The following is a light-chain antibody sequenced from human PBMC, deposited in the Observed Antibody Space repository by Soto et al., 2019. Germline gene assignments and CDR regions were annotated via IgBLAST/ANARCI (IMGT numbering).Light chain of an antibody. CDR3: YSDAGSSIYV. V-gene: IGLV2-8*01. J-gene: IGLJ1*01. Sequence: QSVLTQPPSASGSPGQSVTISCTGTSSDVGGYNYVSWYQQHPGKAPKLMIYEDSKRPSGVSDRFSGSKSGNTASLTISGLQAEDDADYDCYSDAGSSIYVCGSGPKVTVL. CDR2: EDS. CDR1: SSDVGGYNY.